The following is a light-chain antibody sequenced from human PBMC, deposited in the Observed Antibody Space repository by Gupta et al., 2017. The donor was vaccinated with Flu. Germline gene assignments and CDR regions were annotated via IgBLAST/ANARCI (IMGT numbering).Light chain of an antibody. CDR2: GAS. Sequence: RVTITCRASQSITNYLNWYQQKPGTSPKLLIYGASTLQSGVPSRFSGSGSGTDFTLTISSLQPEDFATYYCQQSYNYNTPRTFSQGTKVEIK. J-gene: IGKJ1*01. CDR3: QQSYNYNTPRT. CDR1: QSITNY. V-gene: IGKV1-39*01.